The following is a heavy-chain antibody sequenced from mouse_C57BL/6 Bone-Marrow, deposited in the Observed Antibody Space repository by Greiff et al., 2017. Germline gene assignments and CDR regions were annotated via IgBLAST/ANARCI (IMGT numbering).Heavy chain of an antibody. CDR1: GFNFSSYG. CDR2: ISSGGSYT. Sequence: DVKLVESGGDLVKPGGSLKLSCAASGFNFSSYGMSWVRQTPDKRLEWVATISSGGSYTYYPDSVKGRFTISRDNAKNTLYLQMSSLKSEDTAMYYCARHGSDGYFPWGQGTLVTVSA. J-gene: IGHJ3*01. D-gene: IGHD2-3*01. V-gene: IGHV5-6*02. CDR3: ARHGSDGYFP.